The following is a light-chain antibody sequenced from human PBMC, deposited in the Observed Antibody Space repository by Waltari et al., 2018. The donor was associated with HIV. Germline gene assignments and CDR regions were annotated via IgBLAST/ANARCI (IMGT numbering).Light chain of an antibody. Sequence: EVVLTQSPGTLSLSPGERATLSCRASQSVNRNYFAWYQQKPGRAPRLLIYGASNRATGIPDRFSASGSGTDFTLIISRLEPEDFAVYYCQHYGGSPYTFGQGTKLEMK. CDR3: QHYGGSPYT. J-gene: IGKJ2*01. CDR1: QSVNRNY. V-gene: IGKV3-20*01. CDR2: GAS.